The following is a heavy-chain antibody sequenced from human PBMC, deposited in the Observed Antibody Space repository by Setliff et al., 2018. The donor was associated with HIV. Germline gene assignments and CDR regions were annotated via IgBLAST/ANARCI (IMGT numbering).Heavy chain of an antibody. CDR2: INQDGSEK. J-gene: IGHJ4*02. Sequence: GESLKISCAASGFTFTSYWMIWVRQAPGKGLEWVANINQDGSEKNYVDSVKGRFTISRDNAKNSLYLQMDSLRVEDTTVYYCVRDRDWAFDYWGQGILVTVSS. CDR3: VRDRDWAFDY. V-gene: IGHV3-7*01. CDR1: GFTFTSYW. D-gene: IGHD3-9*01.